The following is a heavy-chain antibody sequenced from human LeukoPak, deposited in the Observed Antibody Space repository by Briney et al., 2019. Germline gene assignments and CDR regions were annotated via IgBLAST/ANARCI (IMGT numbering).Heavy chain of an antibody. CDR1: GFTFSSYW. V-gene: IGHV3-7*01. D-gene: IGHD6-13*01. Sequence: GGSLRLSCAASGFTFSSYWMSWVRQAPGKGLEWVANIKQDGSEKYYVDSVKGRFTISRDNAKNSLYLQMNSLRAEDTAVYYCAGTYGQQLQQELDYWGQGTLVTVSS. CDR2: IKQDGSEK. J-gene: IGHJ4*02. CDR3: AGTYGQQLQQELDY.